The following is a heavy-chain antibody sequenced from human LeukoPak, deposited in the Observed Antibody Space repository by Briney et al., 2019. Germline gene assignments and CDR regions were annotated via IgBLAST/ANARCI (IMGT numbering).Heavy chain of an antibody. V-gene: IGHV3-30*02. Sequence: GGSLRLSCGASGFTFSSYGMDWVRQAPGKGLEWVAFIRSDGSTKYYADSVKGRFTISRDNSKNTLYLQMNSLRAEDTAVYYCAKDDPKAYFDYWGQGNLVTVPS. J-gene: IGHJ4*02. CDR2: IRSDGSTK. CDR3: AKDDPKAYFDY. CDR1: GFTFSSYG.